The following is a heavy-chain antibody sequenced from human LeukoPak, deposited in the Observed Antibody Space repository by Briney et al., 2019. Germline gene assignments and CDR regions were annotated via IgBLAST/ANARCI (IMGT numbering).Heavy chain of an antibody. Sequence: GSLRLSCAASGFTFSSYSMSWIRQPPGKGLEWIGYIYYSGSTNYNPSLKSRVTISVDTSKNQFSLKLSSVTAADTAVYYCARVASLGRAPDAFDIWGQGTMVTVSS. CDR3: ARVASLGRAPDAFDI. J-gene: IGHJ3*02. CDR1: GFTFSSYS. V-gene: IGHV4-59*01. D-gene: IGHD3-16*01. CDR2: IYYSGST.